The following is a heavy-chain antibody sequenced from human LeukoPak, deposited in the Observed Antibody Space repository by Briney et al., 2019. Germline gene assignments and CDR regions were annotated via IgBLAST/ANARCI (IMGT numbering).Heavy chain of an antibody. CDR2: IRDSGST. J-gene: IGHJ4*02. CDR3: ARGTDSSKVAY. V-gene: IGHV4-59*02. D-gene: IGHD3-22*01. Sequence: SETLPLTCTVSAVSVNNDQCWTWIRQPPGKGLQWVGCIRDSGSTHYNPSLESRVTISLDTPMNQFSLRLSSVTAADTAVYYCARGTDSSKVAYWGQGTLVTVSS. CDR1: AVSVNNDQC.